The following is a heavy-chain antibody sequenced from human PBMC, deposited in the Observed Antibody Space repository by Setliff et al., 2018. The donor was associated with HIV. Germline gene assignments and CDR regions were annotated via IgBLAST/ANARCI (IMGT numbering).Heavy chain of an antibody. CDR1: GGTFSSYA. Sequence: SVKVSCKASGGTFSSYAISWVRQAPGQELGWMGRINPNSGGTNYAQKFQGRVTITADKSTSTAYMELSSLRSEDTAVYYCARTFPGSLYYFDYWGQGTLVTVSS. J-gene: IGHJ4*02. V-gene: IGHV1-69*10. CDR3: ARTFPGSLYYFDY. D-gene: IGHD3-10*01. CDR2: INPNSGGT.